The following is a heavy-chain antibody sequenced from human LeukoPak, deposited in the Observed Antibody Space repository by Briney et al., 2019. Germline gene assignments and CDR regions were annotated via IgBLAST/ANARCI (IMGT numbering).Heavy chain of an antibody. CDR3: ARRGSYRHYYYYMDV. D-gene: IGHD1-26*01. V-gene: IGHV4-34*01. J-gene: IGHJ6*03. CDR2: INHSGST. CDR1: GGSFSGYY. Sequence: SETRSLTCAVYGGSFSGYYWSWIRQPPGKGLEWIGEINHSGSTNYNPSLKSRVTISVDTSKNQFSLKLSSVTAADTAVYYCARRGSYRHYYYYMDVWGKGTTVTVSS.